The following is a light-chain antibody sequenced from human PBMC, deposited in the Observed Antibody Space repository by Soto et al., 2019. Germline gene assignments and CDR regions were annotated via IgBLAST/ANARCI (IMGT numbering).Light chain of an antibody. J-gene: IGLJ3*02. Sequence: QSALTQPRSVSGSPGQSVTISCTGTSRDVGDYNYVSWYQQHPGKAPKLMIYDVNKRPSGVPDRFSGSKSGNTASLTISGLQAEDEADYCCGSYAGSNTWVFGGGTKLTVL. CDR1: SRDVGDYNY. V-gene: IGLV2-11*01. CDR2: DVN. CDR3: GSYAGSNTWV.